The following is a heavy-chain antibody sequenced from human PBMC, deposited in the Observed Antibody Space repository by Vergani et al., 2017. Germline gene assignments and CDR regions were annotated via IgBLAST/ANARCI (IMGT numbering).Heavy chain of an antibody. CDR3: AKGHSRGLYYFDY. Sequence: EVQLVESGGGLVQPGRSLRLSCEASGSTFSSYAMSWVRQAPGKGLEWVSAISGSGGSTYYADSVKGRFTISRDKSKNTLYRQMNRLRAEDTAVYYWAKGHSRGLYYFDYWGQGTLVTVSS. D-gene: IGHD6-19*01. J-gene: IGHJ4*02. CDR2: ISGSGGST. CDR1: GSTFSSYA. V-gene: IGHV3-23*04.